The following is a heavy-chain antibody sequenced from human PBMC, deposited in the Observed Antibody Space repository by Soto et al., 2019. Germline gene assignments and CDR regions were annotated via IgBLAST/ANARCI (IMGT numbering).Heavy chain of an antibody. CDR1: GFTLSSYG. CDR2: ISYDGSNK. J-gene: IGHJ4*02. V-gene: IGHV3-30*18. CDR3: AKDRGYPGYFDY. Sequence: QVQLVESGGGVVQPGRSLRLSCAASGFTLSSYGMHWVRQAPGKGLEWVAVISYDGSNKYYADSVKGRFTISRDNSKNTLYLQMNSLRAEDTAVYYCAKDRGYPGYFDYWGQGTLVTVSS. D-gene: IGHD3-22*01.